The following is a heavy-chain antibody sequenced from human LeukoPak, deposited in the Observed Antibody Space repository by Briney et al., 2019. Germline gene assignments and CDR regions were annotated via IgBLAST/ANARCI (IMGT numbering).Heavy chain of an antibody. V-gene: IGHV3-74*01. CDR1: GFTFSSYW. Sequence: GGSLRLSCAASGFTFSSYWMHWVRQAPGKGLVWVSRINSDGSSTSYADSVKGRFTISRDNAKNTLYLQMNSLRAEDTAVYYCAHEYYDFWSGYYTFDYWGQGTLVTVSS. CDR3: AHEYYDFWSGYYTFDY. J-gene: IGHJ4*02. D-gene: IGHD3-3*01. CDR2: INSDGSST.